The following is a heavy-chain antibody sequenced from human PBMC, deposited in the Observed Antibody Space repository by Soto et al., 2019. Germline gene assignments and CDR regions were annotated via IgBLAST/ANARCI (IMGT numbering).Heavy chain of an antibody. D-gene: IGHD3-3*01. Sequence: PSETLSLTCAVYGGSFSGYYWSWIRQPPGKGLEWIGELNHSGSTNYNPSLKSRVTISVDTSKNQFSLKLSSVTAADTAVYYCAGPYDFWSGNGMDVWGQGTTVTVSS. CDR2: LNHSGST. CDR1: GGSFSGYY. V-gene: IGHV4-34*01. CDR3: AGPYDFWSGNGMDV. J-gene: IGHJ6*02.